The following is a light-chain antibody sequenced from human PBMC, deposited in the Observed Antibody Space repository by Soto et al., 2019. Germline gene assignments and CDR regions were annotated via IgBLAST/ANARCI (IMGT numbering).Light chain of an antibody. V-gene: IGLV2-23*01. CDR1: SSDVGRYNL. J-gene: IGLJ1*01. Sequence: QSVLTQPASVSGSPGQSITISCTGTSSDVGRYNLVSWYQQHPGKAPKLMISEDYKRPSGVSTRFSGSKSGNTASLTISGLQAEDEADYYCCSFAGSGILGVFGTGT. CDR3: CSFAGSGILGV. CDR2: EDY.